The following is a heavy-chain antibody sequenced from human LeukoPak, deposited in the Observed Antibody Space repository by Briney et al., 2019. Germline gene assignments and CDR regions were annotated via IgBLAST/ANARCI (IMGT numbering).Heavy chain of an antibody. D-gene: IGHD3-22*01. Sequence: ASVKVSCKASGYTFTSYGISWVRQAPGQGLEWMGWISAYNGNTNYAQKLQGRVTMATDTSTSTAYMELRSLRSDDTAVYYCARDQRITMIVVAHNWFDPWGQGTLVTVSS. J-gene: IGHJ5*02. CDR2: ISAYNGNT. V-gene: IGHV1-18*01. CDR1: GYTFTSYG. CDR3: ARDQRITMIVVAHNWFDP.